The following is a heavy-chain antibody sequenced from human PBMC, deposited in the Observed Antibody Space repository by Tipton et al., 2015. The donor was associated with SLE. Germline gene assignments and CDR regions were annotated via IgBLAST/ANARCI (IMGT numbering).Heavy chain of an antibody. CDR2: IKQDGSEK. CDR3: ARSWVQLWPSDY. CDR1: GFTFSTYW. V-gene: IGHV3-7*01. D-gene: IGHD5-18*01. Sequence: SLRLSCAASGFTFSTYWMSWVRQAPGKGLEWVANIKQDGSEKYYVDSVKGRFTISRDNAKNSLYLQMNSLRAEDTAAYYCARSWVQLWPSDYWGQGTLVTVSS. J-gene: IGHJ4*02.